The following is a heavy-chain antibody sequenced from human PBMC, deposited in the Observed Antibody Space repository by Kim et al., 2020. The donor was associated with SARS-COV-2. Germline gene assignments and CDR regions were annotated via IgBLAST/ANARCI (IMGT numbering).Heavy chain of an antibody. J-gene: IGHJ2*01. Sequence: GGSLRLSCAASGFTFSSYGMHWVRQAPGKGLEWVAVISYDGSNKYYADSVKGRFTISRDNSKNTLYLQMNSLRAEDTAVYYCAKEGNDYYLYWYFDLWGRGTLVTVSS. D-gene: IGHD3-16*01. CDR2: ISYDGSNK. V-gene: IGHV3-30*18. CDR3: AKEGNDYYLYWYFDL. CDR1: GFTFSSYG.